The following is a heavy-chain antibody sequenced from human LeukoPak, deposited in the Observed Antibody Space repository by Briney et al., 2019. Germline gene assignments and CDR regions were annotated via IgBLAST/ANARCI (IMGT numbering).Heavy chain of an antibody. D-gene: IGHD5-12*01. CDR1: GGSFSDYY. V-gene: IGHV4-34*01. CDR2: INHSGST. CDR3: ARVARPSRNGYYLGY. Sequence: SETLSLTCAVYGGSFSDYYWTWVRQSPGKGLEWIGEINHSGSTNYNPSLKRRVTISADTCKSKFSLKVTSVTAADTALYYCARVARPSRNGYYLGYWGQGTLVTISS. J-gene: IGHJ4*02.